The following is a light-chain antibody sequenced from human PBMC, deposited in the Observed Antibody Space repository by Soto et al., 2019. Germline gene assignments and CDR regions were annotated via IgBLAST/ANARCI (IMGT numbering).Light chain of an antibody. J-gene: IGKJ2*01. CDR1: QSVSTRY. V-gene: IGKV3-20*01. Sequence: ESMLTQSPGTLSLSPGERATLSCRASQSVSTRYLAWYQQKPGQAPRLLIYGGSIRATGIPDRFSGSGSGTDFTLTISRLEPEDFAVYYCHQFGSSPPAFTFGQGTKLEI. CDR3: HQFGSSPPAFT. CDR2: GGS.